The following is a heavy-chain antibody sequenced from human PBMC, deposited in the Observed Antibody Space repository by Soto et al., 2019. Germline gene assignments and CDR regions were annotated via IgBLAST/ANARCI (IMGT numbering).Heavy chain of an antibody. V-gene: IGHV4-59*08. CDR2: IYYSGTT. CDR1: GGSISSYY. Sequence: PSETLSLTCTVSGGSISSYYWSWIRQPPGKGLQYIGYIYYSGTTDYNPSLKSRVTISVDTSKNQFSLKLRSVTAADSAVYYCARLVPAIMIRNYYYHPLDVWGQGTTVT. CDR3: ARLVPAIMIRNYYYHPLDV. D-gene: IGHD3-16*01. J-gene: IGHJ6*02.